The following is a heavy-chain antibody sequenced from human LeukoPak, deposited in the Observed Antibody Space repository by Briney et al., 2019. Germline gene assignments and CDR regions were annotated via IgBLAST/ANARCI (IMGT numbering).Heavy chain of an antibody. J-gene: IGHJ3*02. CDR2: INHSGST. V-gene: IGHV4-34*01. Sequence: PSETLSLTCAVFGGSFSRYYWSWIRQPPGKGLEWIGEINHSGSTNYNPSLKSRVTISVDTSKNQFSLKLSSVTAADTAVYYCARGSIFSAFDIWGQGTMVTVSS. D-gene: IGHD3-3*01. CDR3: ARGSIFSAFDI. CDR1: GGSFSRYY.